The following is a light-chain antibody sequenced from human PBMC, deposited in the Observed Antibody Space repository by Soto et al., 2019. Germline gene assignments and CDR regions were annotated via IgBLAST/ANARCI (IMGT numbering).Light chain of an antibody. Sequence: DIVMTQSPLSLSVTPGEPASISCRSSQSLLHSNGYNYLDWYLQRPGQSPHLLISLASNRASGVPDRFSGSGSGTDFTLKISRVEAEDVGIYYCVQGLQTFTFGPGTKVDIK. J-gene: IGKJ3*01. CDR1: QSLLHSNGYNY. V-gene: IGKV2-28*01. CDR2: LAS. CDR3: VQGLQTFT.